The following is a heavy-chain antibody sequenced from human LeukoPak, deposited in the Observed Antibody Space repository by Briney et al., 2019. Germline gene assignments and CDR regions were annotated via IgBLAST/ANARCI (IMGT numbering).Heavy chain of an antibody. J-gene: IGHJ5*02. CDR2: INHSGSH. Sequence: PSETLSLTCAVYGGSFSGYYWSWIRQPPGKGLEWIGEINHSGSHNYNPSLKSRVTISVDTSKNQFSLKLRSVTAADTAVYYCARDRYYYNSSGTRWFDPWGQGTLVTVSS. CDR3: ARDRYYYNSSGTRWFDP. V-gene: IGHV4-34*01. D-gene: IGHD3-22*01. CDR1: GGSFSGYY.